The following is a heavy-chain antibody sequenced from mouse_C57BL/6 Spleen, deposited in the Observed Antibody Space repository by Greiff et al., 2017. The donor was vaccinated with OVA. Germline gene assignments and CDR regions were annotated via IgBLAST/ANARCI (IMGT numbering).Heavy chain of an antibody. D-gene: IGHD2-4*01. CDR2: ISSGGDYI. J-gene: IGHJ3*01. V-gene: IGHV5-9-1*02. Sequence: DVMLVESGEGLVKPGGSLKLSCAASGFTFSSYAMSWVRQTPEKRLEWVAYISSGGDYIYYADTVKGRFTISRDNARNTLYLQMSSLKSEDTAMYYCTRDRDYYDYAWFAYWGQGTLVTVSA. CDR1: GFTFSSYA. CDR3: TRDRDYYDYAWFAY.